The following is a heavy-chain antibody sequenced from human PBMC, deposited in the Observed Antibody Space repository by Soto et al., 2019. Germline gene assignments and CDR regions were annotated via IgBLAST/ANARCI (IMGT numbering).Heavy chain of an antibody. CDR2: ISWDGGST. Sequence: EVQLVESGGVVVQPGGSLRLSCAASGFTFDDYTMHWVRQAPGKGLEWVSLISWDGGSTYYADSVKGRFTISRDNSKNSLYLQMNSLRTEDTALYYCAKGSGDIVVVPADEYFQHWGQGTLVTVSS. J-gene: IGHJ1*01. CDR3: AKGSGDIVVVPADEYFQH. V-gene: IGHV3-43*01. D-gene: IGHD2-2*01. CDR1: GFTFDDYT.